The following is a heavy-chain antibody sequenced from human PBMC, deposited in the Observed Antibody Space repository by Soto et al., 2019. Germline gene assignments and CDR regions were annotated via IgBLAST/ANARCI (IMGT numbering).Heavy chain of an antibody. CDR1: GFTFNTYA. CDR2: TSDSGGAK. Sequence: GGSLRLSCAASGFTFNTYAVTWVRQAPGKGLEWVAITSDSGGAKDYADSVKGRFTISRDNSKNTLYLQMNSLRAEDTAVYYCAKDSGVSSSSSDYWGQGTLVTVSS. CDR3: AKDSGVSSSSSDY. V-gene: IGHV3-23*01. J-gene: IGHJ4*02. D-gene: IGHD6-13*01.